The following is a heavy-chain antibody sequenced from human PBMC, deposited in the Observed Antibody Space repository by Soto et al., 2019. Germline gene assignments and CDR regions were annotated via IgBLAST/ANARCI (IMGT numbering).Heavy chain of an antibody. D-gene: IGHD6-19*01. Sequence: QVQLLQSGAEVKKPGATVKISCKASGYTCTNYYLHWVRQAPGQGLEWMGLINANSGTTSYAQMIQDRVTMTRDTSTSTVYMELSGLRPEDTAVYYCAKERNSGPSGWARAYWGQGTLVTVSS. J-gene: IGHJ1*01. V-gene: IGHV1-46*03. CDR1: GYTCTNYY. CDR3: AKERNSGPSGWARAY. CDR2: INANSGTT.